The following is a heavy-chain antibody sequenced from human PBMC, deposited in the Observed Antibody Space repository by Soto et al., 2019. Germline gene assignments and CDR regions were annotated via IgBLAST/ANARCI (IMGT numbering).Heavy chain of an antibody. CDR3: ADSWLLTSY. Sequence: EVQLVESGGGLVQPGGSLRLSCAVSGFTFGNYWMQWVRQAPGKGLVWVSRVSPDGRTATYADSVKGRFTISRDNAKSTLYLQMNSLRAEDTAVYYCADSWLLTSYWGRGTLVTVSS. D-gene: IGHD2-15*01. V-gene: IGHV3-74*01. J-gene: IGHJ4*02. CDR2: VSPDGRTA. CDR1: GFTFGNYW.